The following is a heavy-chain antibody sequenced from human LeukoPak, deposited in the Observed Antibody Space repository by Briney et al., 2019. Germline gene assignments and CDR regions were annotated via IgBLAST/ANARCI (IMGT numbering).Heavy chain of an antibody. CDR1: GFTFNNYN. J-gene: IGHJ4*02. V-gene: IGHV3-21*01. Sequence: GGSLRLSCAASGFTFNNYNMNWVRQAPGRALERVSSITSSGTYIFYADSVKGRFTISRDNAKNSLYLQMNSLGPEDTAVYYCGKDAGTSSWDDPLGYWGQGTLVTVSS. D-gene: IGHD6-13*01. CDR2: ITSSGTYI. CDR3: GKDAGTSSWDDPLGY.